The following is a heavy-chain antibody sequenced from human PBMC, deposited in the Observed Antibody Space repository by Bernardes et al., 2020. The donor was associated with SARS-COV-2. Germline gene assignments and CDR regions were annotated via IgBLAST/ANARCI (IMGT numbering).Heavy chain of an antibody. V-gene: IGHV4-39*01. CDR1: GGSISSSNYY. Sequence: SETLSLTCTVSGGSISSSNYYWGWIRQPPGKGLEWIGSIYFSGNTYYSPSLKSRVIISVDTSKNEFSLKLNSVTAADTAVYYCVRYAAKLGMTNYGMDVWGQGTTVTVSS. D-gene: IGHD7-27*01. CDR2: IYFSGNT. J-gene: IGHJ6*02. CDR3: VRYAAKLGMTNYGMDV.